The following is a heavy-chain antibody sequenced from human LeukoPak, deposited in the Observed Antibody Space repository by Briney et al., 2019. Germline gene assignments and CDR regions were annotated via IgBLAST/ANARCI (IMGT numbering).Heavy chain of an antibody. CDR3: ARPKGDSSGYYSDDAFDI. J-gene: IGHJ3*02. Sequence: NPSETLSPTCTVFGGSISSYYWSWIRQPPGKGLEWIGYISSKGSTNYNPSLKSRVTISVDTSKNQFSLKLSSVTAADTAVYYCARPKGDSSGYYSDDAFDIWGQGTMVTVSS. CDR1: GGSISSYY. CDR2: ISSKGST. D-gene: IGHD3-22*01. V-gene: IGHV4-4*08.